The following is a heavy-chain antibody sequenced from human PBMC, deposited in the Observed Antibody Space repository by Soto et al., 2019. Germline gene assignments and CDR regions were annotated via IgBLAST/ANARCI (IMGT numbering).Heavy chain of an antibody. J-gene: IGHJ3*01. CDR1: RYSVTSYW. Sequence: ESLKISCKGSRYSVTSYWIRWVRQMPVKGLELMVIIYPGDSYTTYSPSFQRHVTISADNSISTPYLQWVSLKASDIAMYYCARRITILGGTGAFECWGKGKMVT. D-gene: IGHD3-3*01. CDR2: IYPGDSYT. CDR3: ARRITILGGTGAFEC. V-gene: IGHV5-51*01.